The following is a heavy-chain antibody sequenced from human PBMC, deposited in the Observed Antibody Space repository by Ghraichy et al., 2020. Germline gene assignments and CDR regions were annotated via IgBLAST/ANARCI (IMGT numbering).Heavy chain of an antibody. Sequence: SETLSLTCVVSGGSVSSGGYYWSWIRQPPGKGLEWIGYIYDSGSANYNPSLKSRVTISVDSSKNQFSLNLSSVTAADTAVYYCARGDAYGFHIFDYWGQGTLVTVSS. CDR3: ARGDAYGFHIFDY. CDR1: GGSVSSGGYY. CDR2: IYDSGSA. V-gene: IGHV4-61*08. D-gene: IGHD3-10*01. J-gene: IGHJ4*02.